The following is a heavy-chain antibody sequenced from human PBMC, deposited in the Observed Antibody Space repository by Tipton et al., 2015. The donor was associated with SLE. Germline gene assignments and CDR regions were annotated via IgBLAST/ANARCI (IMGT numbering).Heavy chain of an antibody. V-gene: IGHV4-39*07. CDR2: INHSGST. J-gene: IGHJ3*02. CDR1: GGSISSSSYY. Sequence: TLSLTCTVSGGSISSSSYYWGWIRQPPGKGLEWIGEINHSGSTNYNPSLKSRVTISVDTSKNQFSLKLSSVTAADTAVYYCARDHNTAVAGRVGAFDIWGQGTMVTVSS. D-gene: IGHD6-19*01. CDR3: ARDHNTAVAGRVGAFDI.